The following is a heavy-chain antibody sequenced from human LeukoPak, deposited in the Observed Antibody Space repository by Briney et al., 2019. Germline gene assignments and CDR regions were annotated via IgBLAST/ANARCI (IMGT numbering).Heavy chain of an antibody. CDR3: ARQFDP. V-gene: IGHV4-59*08. CDR2: IYSSGST. J-gene: IGHJ5*02. Sequence: SETLSLTCTVSGASFSNYYWSWIRQPPGKGLEWIGHIYSSGSTNYNPSLKSRVTISLDTSKNQFSLRLSSVTAADTAVYYCARQFDPWGQGILVTVSS. CDR1: GASFSNYY.